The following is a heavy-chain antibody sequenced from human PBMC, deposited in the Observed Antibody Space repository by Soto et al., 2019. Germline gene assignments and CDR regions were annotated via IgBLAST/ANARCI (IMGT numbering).Heavy chain of an antibody. Sequence: EVQLVESGGGLVQPGGSLKLSCAASEFTFSDSGMHWVRQASGKGLEWVGRIRTKANSYATDYAASVKGRFTISRDDSKNTTYLQTNSLKTEDTAVYYCTRNGDYVWGMDVWGQGTTVTVSS. CDR1: EFTFSDSG. CDR2: IRTKANSYAT. J-gene: IGHJ6*02. V-gene: IGHV3-73*02. D-gene: IGHD4-17*01. CDR3: TRNGDYVWGMDV.